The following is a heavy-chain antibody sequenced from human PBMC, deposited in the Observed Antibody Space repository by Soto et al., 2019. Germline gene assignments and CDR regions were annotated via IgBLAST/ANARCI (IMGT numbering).Heavy chain of an antibody. Sequence: PSETLSLTCAVSGGSISSGGYSWSWIRQPPGKGLEWIGYIYHSGSTYYNPSLKSRVTISVDTSKNQFSLKLSSLTAADMVVYYCARHLLLLFGELLFFGDPHIKYAFDIWGQGTMVTVSS. J-gene: IGHJ3*02. D-gene: IGHD3-10*01. CDR3: ARHLLLLFGELLFFGDPHIKYAFDI. CDR1: GGSISSGGYS. CDR2: IYHSGST. V-gene: IGHV4-30-2*05.